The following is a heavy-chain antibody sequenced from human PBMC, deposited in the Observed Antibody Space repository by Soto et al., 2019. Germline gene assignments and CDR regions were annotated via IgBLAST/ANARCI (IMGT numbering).Heavy chain of an antibody. D-gene: IGHD1-1*01. CDR3: ARDSGDRYNWVPRFDY. CDR2: IIPIFGTA. V-gene: IGHV1-69*13. CDR1: GGTFSSYA. J-gene: IGHJ4*02. Sequence: GASVKVSCKASGGTFSSYAISWVRQAPGQGLEWMGGIIPIFGTANYAQKFQGRVTITADESTSTAYMELSSLRSEDTAVYYCARDSGDRYNWVPRFDYWGQGTLVTVSS.